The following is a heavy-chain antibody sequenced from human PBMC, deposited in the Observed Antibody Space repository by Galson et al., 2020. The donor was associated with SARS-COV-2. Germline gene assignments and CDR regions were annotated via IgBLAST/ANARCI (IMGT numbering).Heavy chain of an antibody. D-gene: IGHD3-22*01. V-gene: IGHV1-46*03. CDR3: ARDEADYYDSSGYPIGPFDY. CDR1: GYTFTSYY. CDR2: INPSGGCT. J-gene: IGHJ4*02. Sequence: ASVKVSCKASGYTFTSYYMHWVRQAPGQGLEWMGIINPSGGCTSYAQKFQGRVTMTRDTSTSTVYMELSSLRSEDTAVYYCARDEADYYDSSGYPIGPFDYWGQGTLVTVSS.